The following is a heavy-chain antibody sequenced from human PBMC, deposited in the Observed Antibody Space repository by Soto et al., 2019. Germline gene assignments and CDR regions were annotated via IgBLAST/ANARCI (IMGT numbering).Heavy chain of an antibody. Sequence: GGSLRLSCAASGFTFSSYGMHWVRQAPGKGLEWVAVISYDGSNKYYADSVKGRFTISRDNSKNTMYLQMSSLRAEDTAVYYCVKDGSSGWPYYYGMDVWGQGTTVTVSS. CDR2: ISYDGSNK. V-gene: IGHV3-30*18. CDR1: GFTFSSYG. CDR3: VKDGSSGWPYYYGMDV. J-gene: IGHJ6*02. D-gene: IGHD6-19*01.